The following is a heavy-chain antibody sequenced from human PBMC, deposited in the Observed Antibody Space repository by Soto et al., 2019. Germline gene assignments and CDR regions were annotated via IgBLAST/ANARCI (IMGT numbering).Heavy chain of an antibody. CDR1: GFTFSSYG. CDR3: ARDGAHYYDSSGYYYLAY. J-gene: IGHJ4*01. V-gene: IGHV3-33*01. CDR2: IWYDGSNK. Sequence: HPGGSLRLSCAASGFTFSSYGMPWARRAPGKGLEWVAVIWYDGSNKYYADSVKGRFTISRDNSKNTLYLQMNSLRAEDTAVYFCARDGAHYYDSSGYYYLAYWGHGT. D-gene: IGHD3-22*01.